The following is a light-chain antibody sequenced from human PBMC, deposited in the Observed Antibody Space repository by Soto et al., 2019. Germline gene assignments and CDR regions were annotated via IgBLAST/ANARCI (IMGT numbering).Light chain of an antibody. Sequence: DTVMTQSPDSLAVSLGARATINCKSSRTLLNSSNNRNYVAWYQHKPGQPPKLLIYWSSTRESGVPDRFSGSGSGTDFTLTINSLQTEDVAVYYCQQYFSAPFTFGQGTKLEIK. CDR3: QQYFSAPFT. V-gene: IGKV4-1*01. CDR1: RTLLNSSNNRNY. CDR2: WSS. J-gene: IGKJ2*01.